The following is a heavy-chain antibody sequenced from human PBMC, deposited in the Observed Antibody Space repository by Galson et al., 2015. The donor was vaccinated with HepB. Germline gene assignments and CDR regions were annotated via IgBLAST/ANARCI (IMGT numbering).Heavy chain of an antibody. V-gene: IGHV3-7*03. Sequence: SLRLSCAASGYTFSSYWMSWVRQAPGKGLEWVANIKQDGSEKYYVDSVKGRFTISRDNAKNSLYLQMNSLRAEDTAVYYCARTYDFWSGYYGYYFDYWGQGTLVTVSS. J-gene: IGHJ4*02. CDR2: IKQDGSEK. CDR3: ARTYDFWSGYYGYYFDY. D-gene: IGHD3-3*01. CDR1: GYTFSSYW.